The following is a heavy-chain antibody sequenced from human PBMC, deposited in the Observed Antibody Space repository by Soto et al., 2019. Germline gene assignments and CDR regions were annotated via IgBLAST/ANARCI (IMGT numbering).Heavy chain of an antibody. Sequence: SVRVSCKASGGAFSTFGISWVRQAPGQGLEWMGGIIPFFGTARYSQKFEDRITITADESTNTVYMDLRSLTSEDTAIYYCAKSATMDAGATYSSHFWCQALLVTV. CDR3: AKSATMDAGATYSSHF. J-gene: IGHJ4*02. CDR2: IIPFFGTA. D-gene: IGHD2-21*01. CDR1: GGAFSTFG. V-gene: IGHV1-69*13.